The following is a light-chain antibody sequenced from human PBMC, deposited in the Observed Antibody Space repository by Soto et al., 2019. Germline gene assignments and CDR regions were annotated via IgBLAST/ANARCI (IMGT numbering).Light chain of an antibody. CDR3: QKYNSAPLT. Sequence: DIQVTQSPSSLSASLGDRVTITCRANQAIGVYLAWFQQQPGKVPKLLIYAASALQSGVPTRFSGSGSGTDFTLNSSSLQPVDMGAYYCQKYNSAPLTLRGGTKVEI. J-gene: IGKJ4*01. V-gene: IGKV1-27*01. CDR1: QAIGVY. CDR2: AAS.